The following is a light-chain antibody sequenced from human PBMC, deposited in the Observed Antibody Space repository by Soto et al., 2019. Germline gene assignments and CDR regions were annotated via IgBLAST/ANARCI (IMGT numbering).Light chain of an antibody. CDR2: AAS. V-gene: IGKV1-39*01. CDR3: QQTYSDMWT. J-gene: IGKJ1*01. CDR1: QSIGNY. Sequence: DIQMTQSPSSLSASVGDRVTIVCRASQSIGNYLNWCQLKPGEAPKFLVYAASSLQSEVPARFSGGGSGTVFTLTISSLQPEDFATYYCQQTYSDMWTFGQGTRVDIK.